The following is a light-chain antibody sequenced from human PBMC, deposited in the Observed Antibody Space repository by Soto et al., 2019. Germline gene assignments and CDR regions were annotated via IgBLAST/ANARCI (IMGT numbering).Light chain of an antibody. CDR3: QQYASWPLT. V-gene: IGKV3-15*01. CDR2: GAS. Sequence: EVVLTQSPATLSLSPGERATLSCRASENVRTFVDWYQQKPGQAPRLLVFGASTRATGVPARFSGSGSGTEFTLTISGLQSEDFAVYFCQQYASWPLTFGGGTKVEI. CDR1: ENVRTF. J-gene: IGKJ4*01.